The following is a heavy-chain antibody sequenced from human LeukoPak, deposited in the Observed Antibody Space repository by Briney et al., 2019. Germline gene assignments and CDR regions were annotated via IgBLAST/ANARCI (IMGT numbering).Heavy chain of an antibody. CDR2: ISYDGSNK. D-gene: IGHD1-26*01. CDR1: GFTFSSYA. Sequence: PGGSLRLSCAASGFTFSSYAMHWVRQAPGKGLEWVAVISYDGSNKYYADSVKGRFTISRDNAKNSLFLQMNSLRAEDTAVYYCARKVLSGSRYFDYWGQGALVTVSS. CDR3: ARKVLSGSRYFDY. V-gene: IGHV3-30-3*01. J-gene: IGHJ4*02.